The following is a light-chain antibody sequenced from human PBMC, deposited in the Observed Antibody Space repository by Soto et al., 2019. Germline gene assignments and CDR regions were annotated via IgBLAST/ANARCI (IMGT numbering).Light chain of an antibody. V-gene: IGLV2-14*01. J-gene: IGLJ1*01. CDR1: SSDVGGYNY. Sequence: QSALTQPASVSGSPGQSITISCTGTSSDVGGYNYVSWYQQHPGKAPKLMIYEVSNRPSRVSNRFSGSKSGNTASLTISGLQADDEADYFCSSYTRSSTSYVFGTGTKVTV. CDR2: EVS. CDR3: SSYTRSSTSYV.